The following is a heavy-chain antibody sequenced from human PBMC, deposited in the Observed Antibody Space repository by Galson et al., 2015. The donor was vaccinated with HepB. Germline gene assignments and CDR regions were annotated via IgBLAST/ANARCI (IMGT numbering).Heavy chain of an antibody. V-gene: IGHV3-23*01. CDR3: ARDPFAYSGGH. Sequence: SLRLSCAASGFAFSTYAMSWVRQAPGKGLEWVSALSGNGYKTYYADSVRGRFTISRDNSKNTLYLQMRSLRAEDTAVYYCARDPFAYSGGHWGQGTLVTVSS. CDR1: GFAFSTYA. J-gene: IGHJ4*02. D-gene: IGHD2-15*01. CDR2: LSGNGYKT.